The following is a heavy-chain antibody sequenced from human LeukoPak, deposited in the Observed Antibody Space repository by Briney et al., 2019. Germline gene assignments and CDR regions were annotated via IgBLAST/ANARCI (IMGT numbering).Heavy chain of an antibody. D-gene: IGHD6-19*01. CDR1: GFTFSSYG. CDR2: ISYDGSNK. J-gene: IGHJ3*02. Sequence: GGFLRLSCAASGFTFSSYGMHWVRQAPGKGLEWVAVISYDGSNKYYADSVKGRFTISRDNSKNTLYLQMNSLRAEDTAVYYCAKDRGSGWNPDAFDIWGQGTMVTVSS. V-gene: IGHV3-30*18. CDR3: AKDRGSGWNPDAFDI.